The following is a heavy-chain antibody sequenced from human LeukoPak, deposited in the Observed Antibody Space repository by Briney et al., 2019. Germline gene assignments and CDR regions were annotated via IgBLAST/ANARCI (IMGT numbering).Heavy chain of an antibody. CDR3: ASIAARRRFYYFDY. V-gene: IGHV4-39*01. Sequence: TSETLSLTCAVSGGSISSSSYYWGWIRQPPGKGLEWIGSIYYSGSTYYNPSLKSRVTISVDTSKNQFSLKLSSVTAADTAVYYCASIAARRRFYYFDYWGQGTLVTVSS. J-gene: IGHJ4*02. CDR1: GGSISSSSYY. D-gene: IGHD6-6*01. CDR2: IYYSGST.